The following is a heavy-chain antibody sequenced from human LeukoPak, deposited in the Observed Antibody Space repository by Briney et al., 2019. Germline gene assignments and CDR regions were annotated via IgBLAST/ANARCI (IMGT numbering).Heavy chain of an antibody. CDR3: ARENIVATNGMDV. CDR2: IYYSGST. D-gene: IGHD5-12*01. V-gene: IGHV4-59*01. Sequence: SETLPLTCTVSGGSISSYYWSWIRQPPGKGLEWIGYIYYSGSTNYNPSLKSRVTISVDTSKNQFSLKLSSVTAADTAVYYCARENIVATNGMDVWGKGTTVTVSS. J-gene: IGHJ6*04. CDR1: GGSISSYY.